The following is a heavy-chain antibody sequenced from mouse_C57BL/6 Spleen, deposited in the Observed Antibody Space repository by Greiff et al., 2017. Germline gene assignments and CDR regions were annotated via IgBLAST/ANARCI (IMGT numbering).Heavy chain of an antibody. Sequence: QVQLLQPGAELVRPGSSVKLSCKASGYTFTSYWMHWVKQRPIQGLEWIGNIDPSDSETHYNQKFKDKATLTVDKSSSTAYMQLSSLTSEDSAVYYCARRSDCGLDYWGQGTTLTVSS. V-gene: IGHV1-52*01. D-gene: IGHD2-4*01. CDR1: GYTFTSYW. J-gene: IGHJ2*01. CDR2: IDPSDSET. CDR3: ARRSDCGLDY.